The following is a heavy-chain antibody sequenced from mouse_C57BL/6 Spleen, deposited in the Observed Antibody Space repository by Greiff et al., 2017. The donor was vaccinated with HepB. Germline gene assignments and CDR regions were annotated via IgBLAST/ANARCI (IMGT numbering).Heavy chain of an antibody. CDR3: ARGIYYYGSSYSSWFAY. V-gene: IGHV1-9*01. CDR1: GYTFTGYW. CDR2: ILPGSGST. Sequence: VKLQESGAELMKPGASVKLSCKATGYTFTGYWIEWVKQRPGHGLEWIGEILPGSGSTNYNEKFKGKATFTADTSSNTAYMQLSSLTTEDSAIYYCARGIYYYGSSYSSWFAYWGQGTLVTVSA. D-gene: IGHD1-1*01. J-gene: IGHJ3*01.